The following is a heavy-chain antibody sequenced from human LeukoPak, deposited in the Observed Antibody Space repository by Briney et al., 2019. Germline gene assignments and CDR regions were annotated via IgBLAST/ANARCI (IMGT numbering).Heavy chain of an antibody. Sequence: PGGSLRLSCTASGFTFGDYAMSWFRQAPGKGLEWVGFIRSKAYGGTTEYAASVKGRFTISRDDSKSIAYLQMNSLKTEDTAVYYCVRDDWRFGELLSAPGLHFDHWGQGTLVTVSS. D-gene: IGHD3-10*01. V-gene: IGHV3-49*03. CDR2: IRSKAYGGTT. CDR3: VRDDWRFGELLSAPGLHFDH. J-gene: IGHJ4*02. CDR1: GFTFGDYA.